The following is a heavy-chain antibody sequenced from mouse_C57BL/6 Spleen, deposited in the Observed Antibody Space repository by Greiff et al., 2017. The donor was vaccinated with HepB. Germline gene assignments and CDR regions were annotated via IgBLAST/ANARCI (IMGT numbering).Heavy chain of an antibody. Sequence: VQLQQPGAELVKPGASVKLSCKASGYTFTSYWIHWVKQRPGQGLEWIGMIHPNSGSTNYNEKFKSKATLTVDKSSSTAYMQLSSLTSEDSAVYYCAIYYDYDGNYWGQGTTLTVSS. CDR1: GYTFTSYW. D-gene: IGHD2-4*01. CDR2: IHPNSGST. V-gene: IGHV1-64*01. CDR3: AIYYDYDGNY. J-gene: IGHJ2*01.